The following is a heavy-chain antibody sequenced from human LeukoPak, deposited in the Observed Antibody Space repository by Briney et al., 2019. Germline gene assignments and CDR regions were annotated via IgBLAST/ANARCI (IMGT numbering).Heavy chain of an antibody. CDR1: GFPFSAYA. V-gene: IGHV3-23*01. CDR3: AKPNVDSGRGSSYGHGLDF. J-gene: IGHJ4*02. CDR2: ISPQGIT. Sequence: PGGSLRLSCAASGFPFSAYAMTWVRQAPGKGPEWVSSISPQGITYYADSVKGRFTVSRDNSRNTLFLKMGSLRANDMAVEYCAKPNVDSGRGSSYGHGLDFWGQGTLVTVSS. D-gene: IGHD5-18*01.